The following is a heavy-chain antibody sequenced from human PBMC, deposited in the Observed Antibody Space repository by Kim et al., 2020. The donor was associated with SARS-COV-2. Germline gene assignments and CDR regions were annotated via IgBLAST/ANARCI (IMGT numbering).Heavy chain of an antibody. CDR3: ARDQEYYYGSGTDY. Sequence: GGSLRLSCAASGFTVSSNYMSWVRQAPGKGLEWVSVIYSGGSTYYADSVKGRFTISRDNSKNTLYIQMNSLRAEDKAVYYCARDQEYYYGSGTDYWGQGT. V-gene: IGHV3-66*01. J-gene: IGHJ4*02. D-gene: IGHD3-10*01. CDR2: IYSGGST. CDR1: GFTVSSNY.